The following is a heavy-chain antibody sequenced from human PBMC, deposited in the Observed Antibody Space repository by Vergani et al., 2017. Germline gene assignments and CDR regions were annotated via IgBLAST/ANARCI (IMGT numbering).Heavy chain of an antibody. CDR3: ARESRGYYYGSGSYYSY. V-gene: IGHV3-74*01. CDR1: GFTFSSYW. D-gene: IGHD3-10*01. Sequence: EVQLLESGGGLVQPGGSLRLSCAASGFTFSSYWMHWVRQAPGKGLVWVSRINSDGSSTSYADSVKGRFTISRDNAKNTLYLQMNSLRAEDTAVYYCARESRGYYYGSGSYYSYWGQGTLVTVSS. CDR2: INSDGSST. J-gene: IGHJ4*02.